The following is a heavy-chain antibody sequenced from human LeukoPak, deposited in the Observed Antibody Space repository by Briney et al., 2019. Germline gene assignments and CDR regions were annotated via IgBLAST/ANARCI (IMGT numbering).Heavy chain of an antibody. Sequence: ASVKVSCKASGYTFTGYYMHWVRQAPGQGLEWMGWINPNSGGTNYAQKFQGRVTMTRDTSISTAYMELSRLRSEDTAVYYCARPNGVIPYYYFDYWGQGTLVTVSS. CDR1: GYTFTGYY. D-gene: IGHD3-16*02. J-gene: IGHJ4*02. CDR2: INPNSGGT. CDR3: ARPNGVIPYYYFDY. V-gene: IGHV1-2*02.